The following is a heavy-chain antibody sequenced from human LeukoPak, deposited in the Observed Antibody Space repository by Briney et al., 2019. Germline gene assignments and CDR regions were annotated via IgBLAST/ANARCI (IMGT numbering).Heavy chain of an antibody. J-gene: IGHJ4*02. Sequence: QTGGSLRLSCAASRFTFRNYGMHWVRQAPGKGLEWVAVIWYDGSKKYYVDSVKGRFTISRDNSKNTVHLEMNSLRVEDTAVYYCARSLGETTFDYRGQGTLVTVSS. D-gene: IGHD3-16*01. CDR1: RFTFRNYG. V-gene: IGHV3-33*01. CDR3: ARSLGETTFDY. CDR2: IWYDGSKK.